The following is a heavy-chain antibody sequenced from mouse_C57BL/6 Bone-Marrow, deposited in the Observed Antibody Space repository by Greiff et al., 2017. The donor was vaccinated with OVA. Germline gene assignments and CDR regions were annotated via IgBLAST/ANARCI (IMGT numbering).Heavy chain of an antibody. CDR1: GYTFTDYN. CDR2: INPNNGGT. CDR3: ARPLYDGYYWYFDV. D-gene: IGHD2-3*01. V-gene: IGHV1-18*01. J-gene: IGHJ1*03. Sequence: VQLQQSGPELVKPGASVKIPCKASGYTFTDYNMDWVKQSHGKSLEWIGDINPNNGGTIYNQKFKGKATLTVDKSSSTAYMELRSLTSEDTAVYYCARPLYDGYYWYFDVWGTGTTVTVSS.